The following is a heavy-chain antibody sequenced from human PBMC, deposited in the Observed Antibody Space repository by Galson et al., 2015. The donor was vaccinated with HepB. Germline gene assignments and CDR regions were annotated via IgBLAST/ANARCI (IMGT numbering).Heavy chain of an antibody. CDR1: GFTFSSYS. D-gene: IGHD3-10*01. J-gene: IGHJ4*02. Sequence: SLRLSCAASGFTFSSYSMNWVRQAPGKGLEWVSSISSSSSYIYYADSVKGRFTISRDNAKNSLYLQMNSLRAEDTAVYYCASSHSFQFGEQPKDYWGQGTLVTVSS. CDR3: ASSHSFQFGEQPKDY. CDR2: ISSSSSYI. V-gene: IGHV3-21*01.